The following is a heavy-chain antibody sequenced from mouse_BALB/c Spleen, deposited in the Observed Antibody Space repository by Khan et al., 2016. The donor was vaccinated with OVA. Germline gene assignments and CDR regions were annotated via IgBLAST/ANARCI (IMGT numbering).Heavy chain of an antibody. CDR1: GFSLTNYG. CDR3: ARQPYYHYYLMDY. Sequence: QMQLEESGPGLVAPSQSLSITCTISGFSLTNYGVHWVRQPPGKGLEWLVVIWSDGSTTYNSALKSRLSISKDNSKSQVFLKMNSLQTDDTAMYYCARQPYYHYYLMDYWGQGTSVNVSS. D-gene: IGHD2-10*01. J-gene: IGHJ4*01. CDR2: IWSDGST. V-gene: IGHV2-6-1*01.